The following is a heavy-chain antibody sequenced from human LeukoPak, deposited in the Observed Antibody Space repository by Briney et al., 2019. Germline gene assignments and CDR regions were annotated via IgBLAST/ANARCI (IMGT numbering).Heavy chain of an antibody. J-gene: IGHJ4*02. V-gene: IGHV1-69*05. CDR1: GGTFSNYG. CDR3: ARERTGLRHFDWMH. Sequence: SVKVSCKATGGTFSNYGVRWVRQAPGQGLEWVGGFIPLWGTTDYEQTLQNRLIITRDDSTVTAYMELSGLRPEDTAVYYCARERTGLRHFDWMHWGQGTLVTVSS. D-gene: IGHD3-9*01. CDR2: FIPLWGTT.